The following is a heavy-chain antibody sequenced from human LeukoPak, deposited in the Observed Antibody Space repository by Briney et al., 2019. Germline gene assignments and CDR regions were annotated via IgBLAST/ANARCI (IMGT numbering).Heavy chain of an antibody. Sequence: PSETLSLTCNVSGGAITSGTYYWSWIRQPAGKGLEWIGRIHTSGSTNQNPSLKSRVTISVDTSKNQFSLKLSSVTAADTAVYYCAREGIAARPWFDPWGQGTLVTVSS. CDR3: AREGIAARPWFDP. J-gene: IGHJ5*02. CDR2: IHTSGST. D-gene: IGHD6-13*01. CDR1: GGAITSGTYY. V-gene: IGHV4-61*02.